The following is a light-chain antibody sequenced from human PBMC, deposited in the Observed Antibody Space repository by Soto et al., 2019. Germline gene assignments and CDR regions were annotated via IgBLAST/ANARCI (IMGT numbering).Light chain of an antibody. CDR1: SSNIGNNY. Sequence: QSVLTQPPSVSAAPGQTVTISCSGSSSNIGNNYVSWYQQLPGTAPKLLIFENNKRPSGIPDRFSGSTSGTSATLGITGLQTGDEADYYCGTWDDSLSAGVFGGGTKLTVL. V-gene: IGLV1-51*02. J-gene: IGLJ2*01. CDR3: GTWDDSLSAGV. CDR2: ENN.